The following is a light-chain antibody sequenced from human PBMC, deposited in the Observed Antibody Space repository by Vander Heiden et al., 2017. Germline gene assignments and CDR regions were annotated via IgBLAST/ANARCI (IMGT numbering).Light chain of an antibody. CDR2: EVS. CDR1: SSDVGGYNY. Sequence: QSALTQPASVSGSPGQSITISCTGTSSDVGGYNYVSWYQQHPGKAPKLMIFEVSHRPSGGSHRCSGSKSGTTASLTISGLQADDEADYYCSSYTSTSTPHFVFGTGTTVTVL. CDR3: SSYTSTSTPHFV. V-gene: IGLV2-14*01. J-gene: IGLJ1*01.